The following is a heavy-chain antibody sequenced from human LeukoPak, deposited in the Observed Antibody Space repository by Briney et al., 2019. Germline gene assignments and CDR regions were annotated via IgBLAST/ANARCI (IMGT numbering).Heavy chain of an antibody. J-gene: IGHJ3*02. CDR1: GGTFSSYA. CDR3: ARAIRSLDRGLLDI. Sequence: GASVKVSCKASGGTFSSYAISWVRQAPGQGLEWMGGIIPIFGTANYAQKFQGRVTFTADESTSTAYMELSSLRSEDTAVYYCARAIRSLDRGLLDIWGQGTMVTVSS. CDR2: IIPIFGTA. D-gene: IGHD3-3*01. V-gene: IGHV1-69*13.